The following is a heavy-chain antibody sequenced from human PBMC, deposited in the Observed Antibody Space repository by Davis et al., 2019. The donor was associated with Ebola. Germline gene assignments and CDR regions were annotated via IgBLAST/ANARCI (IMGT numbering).Heavy chain of an antibody. V-gene: IGHV1-46*01. CDR2: INPSGGST. J-gene: IGHJ5*02. CDR3: ARDRGQQLDGAMDNWFDP. D-gene: IGHD6-13*01. Sequence: ASVKVSCKASGYTFTSYYMHWVRQAPGQGLEWMGIINPSGGSTSYAQKFQGRVTITADKSTSTAYMELSSLRSEDTAVYYCARDRGQQLDGAMDNWFDPWGQGILVTVSS. CDR1: GYTFTSYY.